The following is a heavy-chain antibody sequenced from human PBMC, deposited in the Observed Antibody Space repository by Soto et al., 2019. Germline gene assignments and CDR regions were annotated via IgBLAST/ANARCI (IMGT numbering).Heavy chain of an antibody. CDR1: GGSISSGGYY. CDR2: IYYSGST. Sequence: QVQLQESGPGLVKPSQTLSLTCTVSGGSISSGGYYWSWIRQHPGKGLEWIGYIYYSGSTYYNPSLKTRVTISVDTSKSLFSLKLSSVTAADTAVYYCARDIRYSSGWENWFDPWGQGTLVTVSS. V-gene: IGHV4-31*03. J-gene: IGHJ5*02. CDR3: ARDIRYSSGWENWFDP. D-gene: IGHD6-19*01.